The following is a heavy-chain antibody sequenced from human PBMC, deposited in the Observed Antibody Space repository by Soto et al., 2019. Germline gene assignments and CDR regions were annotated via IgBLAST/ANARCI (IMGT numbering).Heavy chain of an antibody. V-gene: IGHV3-30*18. CDR2: IEYDGSEK. J-gene: IGHJ6*02. D-gene: IGHD6-6*01. CDR3: AKDSHRVLYSTSSDRYDFYSGMDV. CDR1: GFTFTRYG. Sequence: QVQLVESGGGVVQPGRSLRLSCAASGFTFTRYGMHWVRQAPGKGLEWVAVIEYDGSEKYYGDSVKGRFTISRDNSKNTLYLQMNRLRAADTAVYYCAKDSHRVLYSTSSDRYDFYSGMDVWGQGTTVTVSS.